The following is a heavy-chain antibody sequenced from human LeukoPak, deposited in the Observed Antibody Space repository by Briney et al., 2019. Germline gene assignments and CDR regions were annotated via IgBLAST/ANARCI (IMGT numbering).Heavy chain of an antibody. CDR1: GGTFSSYA. V-gene: IGHV1-69*04. Sequence: SVKVSCKASGGTFSSYAISWVRQAPGQGLEWMGRIIPILGIANYAQKFQGRVTITADKSTSTAYMELSSLRTEDTAVYYCARDRRDTAMVTAFGYWGQGTLVTVSS. J-gene: IGHJ4*02. D-gene: IGHD5-18*01. CDR3: ARDRRDTAMVTAFGY. CDR2: IIPILGIA.